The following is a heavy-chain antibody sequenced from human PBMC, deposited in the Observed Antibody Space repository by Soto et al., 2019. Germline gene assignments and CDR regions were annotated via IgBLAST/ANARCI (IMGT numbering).Heavy chain of an antibody. CDR1: GFTFSSYS. J-gene: IGHJ4*02. V-gene: IGHV3-21*01. CDR2: ISSSGSYI. D-gene: IGHD6-13*01. CDR3: ARDQAAGTDY. Sequence: PGGSLRLSCAASGFTFSSYSMNWVRQAPGKGLGWVSSISSSGSYIYYADPVKGRFTISXXXXXXSXYXQMXXLRAEDTAVYYCARDQAAGTDYWGQGTLVTVSS.